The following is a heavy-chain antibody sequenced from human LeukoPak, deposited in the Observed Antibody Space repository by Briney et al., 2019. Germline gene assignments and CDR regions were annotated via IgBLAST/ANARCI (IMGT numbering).Heavy chain of an antibody. J-gene: IGHJ3*02. CDR2: ISYDGTNK. CDR1: GFTFSNAW. CDR3: ARAPMSYDSSGFGGAFDI. D-gene: IGHD3-22*01. Sequence: GGSLRLSCAASGFTFSNAWMSWVRQAPGKGLEWVAVISYDGTNKYYADSVKGRFTISRDNSKNTMYLQMNSLRAEDTAMYYCARAPMSYDSSGFGGAFDIWGQGTMVTVSS. V-gene: IGHV3-30-3*01.